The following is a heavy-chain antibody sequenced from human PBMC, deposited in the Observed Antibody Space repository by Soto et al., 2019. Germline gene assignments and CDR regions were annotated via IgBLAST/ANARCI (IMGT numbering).Heavy chain of an antibody. J-gene: IGHJ4*02. Sequence: QVQLVESGGGVVQPGRSLRLSCAASGFTFSSYGMHWVRQAPGKGLEWVAVIWYDGSNKYYADSVKGRFTISRDNSKNTLYLQMNSLRAEDTAVYYCARGGPGSGWYGGDYWGQGTLVTVSP. D-gene: IGHD6-19*01. CDR2: IWYDGSNK. CDR1: GFTFSSYG. CDR3: ARGGPGSGWYGGDY. V-gene: IGHV3-33*01.